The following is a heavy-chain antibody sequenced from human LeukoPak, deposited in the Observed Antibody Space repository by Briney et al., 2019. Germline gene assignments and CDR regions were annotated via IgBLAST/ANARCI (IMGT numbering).Heavy chain of an antibody. Sequence: ASVKVSCKASGYAFTSYGISWVRQAPGQGLEWMGWISAYNGNTNYAQKLQGRVTMATDTSTSTAYMELRSLRSDDTAVYYCARASWILGGFDYWGQGTLVTVSS. D-gene: IGHD3-16*01. J-gene: IGHJ4*02. V-gene: IGHV1-18*01. CDR3: ARASWILGGFDY. CDR2: ISAYNGNT. CDR1: GYAFTSYG.